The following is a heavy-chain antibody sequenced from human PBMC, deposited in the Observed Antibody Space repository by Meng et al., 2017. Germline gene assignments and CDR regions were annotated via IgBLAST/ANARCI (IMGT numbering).Heavy chain of an antibody. Sequence: QGQLKQWGEGRLKPSETLSLTCAVYGGSFSGYYWSWIRQPPGKGLEWIGEINHSGSTNYNPSLKSRVTISVDTSKNQFSLKLSSVTAADTAVYYCAYATTVSNWGQGTLVTVSS. V-gene: IGHV4-34*01. D-gene: IGHD4-11*01. J-gene: IGHJ4*02. CDR3: AYATTVSN. CDR2: INHSGST. CDR1: GGSFSGYY.